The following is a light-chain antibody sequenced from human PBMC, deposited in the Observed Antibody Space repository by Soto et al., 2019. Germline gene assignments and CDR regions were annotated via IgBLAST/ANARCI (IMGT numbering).Light chain of an antibody. CDR2: GAS. CDR3: QQYVASPLT. CDR1: QSVDSNS. J-gene: IGKJ4*01. V-gene: IGKV3-20*01. Sequence: EFVLTQSPGALSVSPGETVTLSCRASQSVDSNSLAWYHHKPGLAPRLLIFGASTRATRIPDRFSGSGSGTDFTLTISGLEPEDSGLYYCQQYVASPLTFGGGTRVEMK.